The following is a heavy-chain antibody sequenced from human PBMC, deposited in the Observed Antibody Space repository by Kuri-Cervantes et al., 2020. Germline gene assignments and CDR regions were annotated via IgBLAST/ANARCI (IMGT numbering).Heavy chain of an antibody. CDR2: INGGNGNT. V-gene: IGHV1-3*01. CDR1: GYTLTDVF. Sequence: ASVKVSCKMSGYTLTDVFIFWVRQAPGKGLEWMGWINGGNGNTKYSQNFQGRVTITRDTSASTAYMELNSLRSEDTAVYYCARDPMGFDIWGQGTMVTVSS. J-gene: IGHJ3*02. D-gene: IGHD1-26*01. CDR3: ARDPMGFDI.